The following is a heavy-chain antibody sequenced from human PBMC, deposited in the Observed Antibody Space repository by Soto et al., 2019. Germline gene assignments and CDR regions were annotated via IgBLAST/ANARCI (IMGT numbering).Heavy chain of an antibody. J-gene: IGHJ6*02. Sequence: ASVKVSCKASGGTFSRYAISWVRQAPGQGLEWMGGIIPIFGTANYAQKFQGRVTITADESTSTAYMELSSLRSEDTAVYYCARQYCSGGSCYYYYGMDVWGQGTTVTVSS. CDR1: GGTFSRYA. D-gene: IGHD2-15*01. CDR3: ARQYCSGGSCYYYYGMDV. V-gene: IGHV1-69*13. CDR2: IIPIFGTA.